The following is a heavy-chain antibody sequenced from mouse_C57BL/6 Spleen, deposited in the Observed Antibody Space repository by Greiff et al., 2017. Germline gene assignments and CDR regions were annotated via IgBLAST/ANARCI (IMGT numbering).Heavy chain of an antibody. D-gene: IGHD2-5*01. CDR1: GYTFTSYW. CDR2: IHPNSGST. J-gene: IGHJ2*01. Sequence: QVQLQQPGAELVKPGASVKLSCKASGYTFTSYWMHWVKQRPGQGLEWIGMIHPNSGSTNYNEKFKSKATLTVDKSSSTAYMLLSSLTSEDSAVYYCARLPSYSNSFDYWGKGTTLTVSS. CDR3: ARLPSYSNSFDY. V-gene: IGHV1-64*01.